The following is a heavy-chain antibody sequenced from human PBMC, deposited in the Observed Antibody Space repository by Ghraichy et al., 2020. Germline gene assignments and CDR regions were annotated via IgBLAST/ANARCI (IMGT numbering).Heavy chain of an antibody. V-gene: IGHV4-59*01. D-gene: IGHD6-13*01. CDR1: GGSISSYY. Sequence: SETLSLTCTVSGGSISSYYWSWIRQPPGKGLEWIGYIYYSGSTNYNPSLKSRVTISVDTSKNQFSLKLSSVTAADTAVYYCARDTSLRSLYSSSWLDAFDIWGQGTMVTVSS. CDR2: IYYSGST. J-gene: IGHJ3*02. CDR3: ARDTSLRSLYSSSWLDAFDI.